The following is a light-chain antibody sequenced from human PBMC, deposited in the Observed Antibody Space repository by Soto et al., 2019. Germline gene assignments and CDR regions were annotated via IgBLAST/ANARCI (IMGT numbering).Light chain of an antibody. V-gene: IGKV3-20*01. Sequence: EIVLTQSPGTLSLSPGEIASLSFRASQSFSRTYLAWYQQKPGQAPRLLIYGASSRATGIPDRFSGSGSGTDFTLTISRLEPEDFAVYYCQQYGSSPSITFGQGTRLEI. J-gene: IGKJ5*01. CDR2: GAS. CDR3: QQYGSSPSIT. CDR1: QSFSRTY.